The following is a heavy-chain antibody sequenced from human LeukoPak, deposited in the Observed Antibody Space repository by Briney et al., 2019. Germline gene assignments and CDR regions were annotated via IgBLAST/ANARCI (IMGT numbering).Heavy chain of an antibody. CDR1: GFTFSSHD. CDR2: ISNSGTTI. D-gene: IGHD3-9*01. J-gene: IGHJ5*02. Sequence: PGGSLRLSCAASGFTFSSHDMNWVRQAPGKGLDWVSYISNSGTTIYYADSVKGRFTISRDNSKNTLYLQMNSLRAEDTAVYYCAKGPTNDILTGYYKDGFRNWFDPWGQGTLVTVSS. CDR3: AKGPTNDILTGYYKDGFRNWFDP. V-gene: IGHV3-48*03.